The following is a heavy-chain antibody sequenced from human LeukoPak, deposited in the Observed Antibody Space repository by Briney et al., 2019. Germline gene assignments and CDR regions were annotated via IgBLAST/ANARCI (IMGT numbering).Heavy chain of an antibody. Sequence: PGGSLRLSCAASGFAFSNHGMHWVRQAPGKGLEWVAAIWYDGSNEFYADSVKGRFTISRDNSKNSLYLQMNSLRAEDTAVYYCAKAQVGYDFWSYGMDVWGQGTTVTVSS. CDR3: AKAQVGYDFWSYGMDV. J-gene: IGHJ6*02. V-gene: IGHV3-33*06. D-gene: IGHD3-3*01. CDR1: GFAFSNHG. CDR2: IWYDGSNE.